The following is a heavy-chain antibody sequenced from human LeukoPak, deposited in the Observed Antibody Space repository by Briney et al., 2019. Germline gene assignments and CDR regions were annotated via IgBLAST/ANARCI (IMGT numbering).Heavy chain of an antibody. J-gene: IGHJ4*02. D-gene: IGHD6-19*01. Sequence: PGGSLRLSCAASGFTFSNAWMSWVRQAPGKGLEWVGRIKSKTDGGTTDYAAPVKGRFTISRDDSKNTLYLQMNSLKTEDTAVYYCTTDFMAGAGMFYRVDYWGQEPLAPVSS. CDR3: TTDFMAGAGMFYRVDY. V-gene: IGHV3-15*01. CDR1: GFTFSNAW. CDR2: IKSKTDGGTT.